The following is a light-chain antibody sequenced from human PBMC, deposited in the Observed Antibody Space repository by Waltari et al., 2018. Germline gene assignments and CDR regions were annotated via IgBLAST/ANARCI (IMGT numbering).Light chain of an antibody. Sequence: VLPQSPATLSLSPWERATLSCRSSQSVSSSYLAWYQQKPGQAHRLLIYGASSRATGIPDRFSGSGSVTDFTLTISRLEPEDFAVYYCQQFGTSQYTFGQGTKLEIK. V-gene: IGKV3-20*01. J-gene: IGKJ2*01. CDR2: GAS. CDR1: QSVSSSY. CDR3: QQFGTSQYT.